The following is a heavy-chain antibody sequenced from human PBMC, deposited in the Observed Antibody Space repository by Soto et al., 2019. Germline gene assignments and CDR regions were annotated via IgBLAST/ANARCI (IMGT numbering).Heavy chain of an antibody. CDR2: INPNSGGT. J-gene: IGHJ4*02. D-gene: IGHD1-1*01. CDR1: GYAFSDYY. Sequence: ASVKVSCKASGYAFSDYYIHWVRQAPGQGLEWMGWINPNSGGTKYAPKFQGGVTMTRDTSITTAYMELSRLRSGDTAVYYCAKEPATAKPEGVDFWGQGTLVTVSS. V-gene: IGHV1-2*02. CDR3: AKEPATAKPEGVDF.